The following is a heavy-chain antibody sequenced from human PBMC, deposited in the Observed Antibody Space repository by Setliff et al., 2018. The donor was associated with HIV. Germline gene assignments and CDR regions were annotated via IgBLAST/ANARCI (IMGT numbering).Heavy chain of an antibody. J-gene: IGHJ6*03. CDR3: ARDGGGPGDYYYYYLDV. Sequence: ASVEVSCKASGYTFTSYDINWVRQATGQGLEWMGWINPKSGGTNSALKFQGRVTRTRDTSISTAYMELSRLRSDDTAVYYCARDGGGPGDYYYYYLDVWAKGTTVTVSS. D-gene: IGHD3-16*01. CDR1: GYTFTSYD. V-gene: IGHV1-2*02. CDR2: INPKSGGT.